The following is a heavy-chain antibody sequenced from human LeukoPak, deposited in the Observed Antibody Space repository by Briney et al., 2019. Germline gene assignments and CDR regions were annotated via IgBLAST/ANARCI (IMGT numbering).Heavy chain of an antibody. Sequence: SETLSLTCAVYGGSFSGYYWGWIRQPPGKGLEWIGSIYYSGTTYYNPSLNSRVTISVDTSKNQFSLKLRFVTAADTAVYYCARHKWLTPRHPFDYWGRGTLVTVSS. CDR3: ARHKWLTPRHPFDY. J-gene: IGHJ4*02. CDR2: IYYSGTT. CDR1: GGSFSGYY. V-gene: IGHV4-39*01. D-gene: IGHD6-19*01.